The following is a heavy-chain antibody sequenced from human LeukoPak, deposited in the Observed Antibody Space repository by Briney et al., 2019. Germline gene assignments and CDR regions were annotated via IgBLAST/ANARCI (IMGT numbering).Heavy chain of an antibody. J-gene: IGHJ3*02. V-gene: IGHV4-4*07. CDR3: ARDPYYYDRRGYAKIAFDN. CDR2: IYTSGST. D-gene: IGHD3-22*01. CDR1: GGSISRYY. Sequence: SETLSLTCTVSGGSISRYYWSWIRQPAGEGLEWIGRIYTSGSTNYNPSLKSRVTMSVDTSKNQFSLKLSSVTAADTAVYYCARDPYYYDRRGYAKIAFDNWGQGTMVTVSS.